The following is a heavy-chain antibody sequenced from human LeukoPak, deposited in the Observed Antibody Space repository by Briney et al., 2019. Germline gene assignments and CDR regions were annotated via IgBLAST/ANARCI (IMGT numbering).Heavy chain of an antibody. J-gene: IGHJ3*02. D-gene: IGHD3-22*01. Sequence: GGSLRLSCAASGSTFSNYNMNWVRQAPGKGLEWVSCVSSTGSYIYYADSVKGRFTISRDNAKNSLYLQMNSLRAEDTAVYYCARGKHYYDSSGYYWGAFDIWGQGTIVAVSS. CDR3: ARGKHYYDSSGYYWGAFDI. CDR2: VSSTGSYI. V-gene: IGHV3-21*01. CDR1: GSTFSNYN.